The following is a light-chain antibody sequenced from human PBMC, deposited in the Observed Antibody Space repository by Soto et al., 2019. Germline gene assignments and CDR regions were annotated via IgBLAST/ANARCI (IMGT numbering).Light chain of an antibody. CDR3: QQYGSSPPRT. Sequence: EIVLTQSPATLSLSPGERATLSCRASQSVSSYLAWYQQKPGQAPRLLIYDASNRATDVPDRFSGSGSGADFTLTISRLEPEDFAVYYCQQYGSSPPRTFGQGTKVEMK. CDR1: QSVSSY. J-gene: IGKJ1*01. V-gene: IGKV3-20*01. CDR2: DAS.